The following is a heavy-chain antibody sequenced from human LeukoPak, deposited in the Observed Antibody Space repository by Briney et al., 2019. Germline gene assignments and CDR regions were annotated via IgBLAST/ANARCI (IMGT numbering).Heavy chain of an antibody. D-gene: IGHD1-26*01. CDR1: GYTFTSYY. CDR3: ARASNVGSRFWWFEP. CDR2: INPSGGST. V-gene: IGHV1-46*01. Sequence: ASVKVSCKASGYTFTSYYMHWVRQAPGQGLEWMGIINPSGGSTSYAQKFQGRVTMIRDMSTSTVYMELSSLRSEDTAVYYCARASNVGSRFWWFEPRGRRTLWTASS. J-gene: IGHJ5*02.